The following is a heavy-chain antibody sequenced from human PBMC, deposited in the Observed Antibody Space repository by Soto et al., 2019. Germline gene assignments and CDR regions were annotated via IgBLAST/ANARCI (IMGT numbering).Heavy chain of an antibody. Sequence: QVQLVQSRAEVKKPGSSVKVSCKASGGTFSSYAISWVRQAPGQGLEWMGGIIPIFGTANYAQKFQGRVTITADESASTAYMELSSLRSEDTAVYYCARARDTAMAPFYYGMDVWGQGTTVTVSS. CDR3: ARARDTAMAPFYYGMDV. J-gene: IGHJ6*02. V-gene: IGHV1-69*01. CDR1: GGTFSSYA. CDR2: IIPIFGTA. D-gene: IGHD5-18*01.